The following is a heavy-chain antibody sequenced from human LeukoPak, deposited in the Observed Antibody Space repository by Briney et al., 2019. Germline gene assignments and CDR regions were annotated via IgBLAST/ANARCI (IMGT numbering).Heavy chain of an antibody. CDR2: ISSSGSTI. J-gene: IGHJ4*02. CDR1: GFTFSSYE. Sequence: GGSLRLSCAASGFTFSSYEMNGVRQAPGKGLEWISYISSSGSTIYYADSVKGRFTISRDNAKNSLYLQMNSLRAEDTAVYYCAREVVGTTSEFDYWGQGTLVTVSS. CDR3: AREVVGTTSEFDY. V-gene: IGHV3-48*03. D-gene: IGHD1-26*01.